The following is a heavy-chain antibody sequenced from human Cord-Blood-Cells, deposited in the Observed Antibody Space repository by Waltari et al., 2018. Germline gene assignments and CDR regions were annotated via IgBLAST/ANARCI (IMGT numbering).Heavy chain of an antibody. CDR3: ARDRTTSMTTTYYYYGMDV. CDR2: IYHSGST. CDR1: GYSISSGYY. D-gene: IGHD4-4*01. V-gene: IGHV4-38-2*02. Sequence: QVQLQESGPGLVKPSETLSLTCAVSGYSISSGYYWGWIRQPPGKGLGWIGSIYHSGSTYYNPSLKSRVTISVDTSKNQFSLKLSSVTAADTAVYYCARDRTTSMTTTYYYYGMDVWGQGTTVTVSS. J-gene: IGHJ6*02.